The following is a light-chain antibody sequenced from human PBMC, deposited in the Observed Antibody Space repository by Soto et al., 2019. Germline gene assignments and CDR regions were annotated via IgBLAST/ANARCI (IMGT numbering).Light chain of an antibody. J-gene: IGLJ3*02. CDR2: EVS. CDR1: SSDVGAYNY. Sequence: QSALTQPPSASGSPGQSVTLSCTGTSSDVGAYNYVSWYQQHSGKAPKLIIYEVSERPSGVPDRFSGSKSGNTASLTVSGLQAEDEADYYCSSYAGSNRGVFGGGTKLTVL. V-gene: IGLV2-8*01. CDR3: SSYAGSNRGV.